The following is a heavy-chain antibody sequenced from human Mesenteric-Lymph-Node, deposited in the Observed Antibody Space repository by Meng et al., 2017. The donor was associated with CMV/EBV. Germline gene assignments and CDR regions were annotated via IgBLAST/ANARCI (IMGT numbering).Heavy chain of an antibody. CDR1: GYTFISYG. Sequence: ASVKVSCKASGYTFISYGITWVRQAPGQGLEWMGWVSAYTGSTQYAQNLQGRVSMTRDTSTRTVYMEVRSLRSDDTAVYYCARDGHLDYGLDVWGQGTTVTVSS. V-gene: IGHV1-18*01. CDR2: VSAYTGST. CDR3: ARDGHLDYGLDV. J-gene: IGHJ6*02.